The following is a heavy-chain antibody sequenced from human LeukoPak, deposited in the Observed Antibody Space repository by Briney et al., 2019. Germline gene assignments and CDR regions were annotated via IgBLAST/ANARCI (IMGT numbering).Heavy chain of an antibody. V-gene: IGHV1-18*01. Sequence: GASVKVSCKASGYTFTSYGISWVRQAPGQGLEWMGWISAYNGNTNYAQKLQGRVTMTTDTSTSTAYMELRSLRSDDTAVYYCARDRPRSSTRANYYYYGMDVWGQGTTVTVSS. CDR2: ISAYNGNT. D-gene: IGHD2-2*01. CDR1: GYTFTSYG. J-gene: IGHJ6*02. CDR3: ARDRPRSSTRANYYYYGMDV.